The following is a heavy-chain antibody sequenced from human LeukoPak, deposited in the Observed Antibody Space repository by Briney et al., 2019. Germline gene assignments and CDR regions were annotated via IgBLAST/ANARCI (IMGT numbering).Heavy chain of an antibody. CDR3: ATIDNIVGATTDAFDI. D-gene: IGHD1-26*01. CDR2: FDPEDGET. Sequence: GASVKVSCKVSGYTLTELSMHWVRQAPRKGLGWMGGFDPEDGETIYAQKFQGRVTMTEDTSTDTAYMELSSLRSEDTAVYYCATIDNIVGATTDAFDIWGQGTMVTVSS. J-gene: IGHJ3*02. CDR1: GYTLTELS. V-gene: IGHV1-24*01.